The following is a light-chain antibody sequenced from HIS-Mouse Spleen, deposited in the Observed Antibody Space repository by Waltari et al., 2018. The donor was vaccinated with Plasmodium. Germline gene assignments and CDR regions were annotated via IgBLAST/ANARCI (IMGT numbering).Light chain of an antibody. V-gene: IGLV3-10*01. CDR3: YSTDSSGNHRV. J-gene: IGLJ3*02. CDR2: EDS. CDR1: ALPKKY. Sequence: SYELTQPPSVSVSPGQTARITCSGDALPKKYAYWYQQKSGQAPVLVIYEDSKPPPRIPERFSGSSSGTMATLTISGAQVEDEADYYCYSTDSSGNHRVFGGGTKLTVL.